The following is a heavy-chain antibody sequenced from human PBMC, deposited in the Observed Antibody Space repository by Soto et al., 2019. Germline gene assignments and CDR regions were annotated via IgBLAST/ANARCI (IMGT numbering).Heavy chain of an antibody. D-gene: IGHD6-6*01. CDR3: ARAPKVSGSAQTRPDF. V-gene: IGHV4-34*01. J-gene: IGHJ4*02. Sequence: SETLSLTCTVSGGSIDSGDYYWSWIRQPPGKGLEWIGEISPSGTTNYSPSLKSRVSISVDTSKNQFSLNLTSLTAADTAVYYCARAPKVSGSAQTRPDFWGQGSLVTVSS. CDR2: ISPSGTT. CDR1: GGSIDSGDY.